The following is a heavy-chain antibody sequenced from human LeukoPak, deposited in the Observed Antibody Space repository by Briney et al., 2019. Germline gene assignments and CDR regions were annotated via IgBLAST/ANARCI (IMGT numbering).Heavy chain of an antibody. V-gene: IGHV4-4*07. CDR2: IYTSGST. CDR3: ARGRLGVYWFDP. CDR1: GGSISSCY. Sequence: SETLSLTCTVSGGSISSCYWSWIRQPPGKGLEWIGRIYTSGSTNYNPSLKSRVTMSADTSKNQFSLKLSSVTAADTAVYYCARGRLGVYWFDPWGQGTLVTVSS. D-gene: IGHD3-16*01. J-gene: IGHJ5*02.